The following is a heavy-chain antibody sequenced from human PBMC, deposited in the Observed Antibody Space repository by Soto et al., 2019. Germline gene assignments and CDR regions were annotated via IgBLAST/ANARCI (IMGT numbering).Heavy chain of an antibody. CDR3: ASLNDYGGRTTDY. CDR2: IYHSGST. Sequence: SETLSLTCAVSGGSISSSNWWSWVRQPPGKGLEWIGEIYHSGSTNYNPSLKSRVTISVDKSKNQFSLKLSSVTAADTAVYYCASLNDYGGRTTDYWGQGTLVTVSS. D-gene: IGHD4-17*01. J-gene: IGHJ4*02. CDR1: GGSISSSNW. V-gene: IGHV4-4*02.